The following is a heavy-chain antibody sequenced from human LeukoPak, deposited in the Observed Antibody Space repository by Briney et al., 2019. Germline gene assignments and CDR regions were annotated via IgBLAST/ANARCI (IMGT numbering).Heavy chain of an antibody. J-gene: IGHJ5*02. Sequence: GGSLRLSCAASGFTFSSYAMSWVRQAPGKGLEWVSAISGSGGSTYYADSVKGRFTISRDNSKNTLYLQMNSLRAEDTAVYYCAKDKWSSIAARLVGNWFDPWGQGTLVTVSS. CDR3: AKDKWSSIAARLVGNWFDP. V-gene: IGHV3-23*01. CDR1: GFTFSSYA. D-gene: IGHD6-6*01. CDR2: ISGSGGST.